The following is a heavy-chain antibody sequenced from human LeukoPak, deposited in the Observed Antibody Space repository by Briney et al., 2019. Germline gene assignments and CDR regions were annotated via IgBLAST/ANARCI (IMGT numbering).Heavy chain of an antibody. J-gene: IGHJ6*02. Sequence: PGGSPRLSCAASGFTFSSYGMHWGRQAPGKGLGWGAVIWYDGSNKYYADSVKGRFTISRDNSKNTLYLQMNSLRAEDTAVYYCARGEVRGTYGMDVWGQGTTVTVSS. CDR1: GFTFSSYG. CDR3: ARGEVRGTYGMDV. D-gene: IGHD3-10*01. V-gene: IGHV3-33*01. CDR2: IWYDGSNK.